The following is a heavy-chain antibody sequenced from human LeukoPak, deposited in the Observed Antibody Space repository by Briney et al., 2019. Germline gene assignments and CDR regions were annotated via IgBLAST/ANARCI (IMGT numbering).Heavy chain of an antibody. Sequence: PSETLSLTCTVFGGSISSYYWSWMRQPPGKGLEWIGYIYYRGSTSYNPSLKSRVTISLDTSKNQFPLNLSSVTAADTAVYYCAAEWLVQGGSAYWGQGTLVTVSS. J-gene: IGHJ4*02. D-gene: IGHD6-19*01. CDR2: IYYRGST. CDR3: AAEWLVQGGSAY. V-gene: IGHV4-59*03. CDR1: GGSISSYY.